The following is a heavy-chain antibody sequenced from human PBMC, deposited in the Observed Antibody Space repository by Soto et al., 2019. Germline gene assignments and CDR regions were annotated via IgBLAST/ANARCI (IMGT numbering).Heavy chain of an antibody. Sequence: EVQLVESGGGLVQPGGSLRLSCAASGFTFSTYWMYWVRQTPGKGLVWVSRINSDGTSIHYADSVKGRFSISRDNAKNTLYLQMNSLRAEDTAVYYCARQLRSGLWGRGTLVTVS. CDR2: INSDGTSI. CDR1: GFTFSTYW. CDR3: ARQLRSGL. J-gene: IGHJ2*01. V-gene: IGHV3-74*01. D-gene: IGHD4-17*01.